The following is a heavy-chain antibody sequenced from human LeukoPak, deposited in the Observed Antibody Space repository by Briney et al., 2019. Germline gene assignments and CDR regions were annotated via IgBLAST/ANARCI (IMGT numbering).Heavy chain of an antibody. D-gene: IGHD3-3*01. CDR2: IIPIFGTA. V-gene: IGHV1-69*05. CDR1: GGTFSSYA. CDR3: ARALFARANWFDP. J-gene: IGHJ5*02. Sequence: ASVKVSCKASGGTFSSYATSWVRQAPRQGLEWMGGIIPIFGTANYAQKFQGRVTITTDESTSTAYMELSSLRSEDTAVYYCARALFARANWFDPWGQGTLVTVSS.